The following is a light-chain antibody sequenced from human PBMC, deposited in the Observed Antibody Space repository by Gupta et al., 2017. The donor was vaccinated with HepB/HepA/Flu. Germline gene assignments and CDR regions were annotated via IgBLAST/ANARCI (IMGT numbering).Light chain of an antibody. V-gene: IGLV2-14*03. CDR1: SSDFGRNNY. J-gene: IGLJ1*01. Sequence: QSALTQPASVSGSPGQSIAISCTGTSSDFGRNNYISWYQQHPGKAPKLMIHDVNNRPAGVSGRFSGSGSGNTASLTISRLQAEDDADYYCSSYTSSGTYVFGAGTKLTVL. CDR2: DVN. CDR3: SSYTSSGTYV.